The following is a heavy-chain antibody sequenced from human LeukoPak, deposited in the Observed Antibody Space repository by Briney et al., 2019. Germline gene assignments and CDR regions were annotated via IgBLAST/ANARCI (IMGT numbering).Heavy chain of an antibody. J-gene: IGHJ4*02. CDR3: ARAPPRGDSNSWYYFDY. D-gene: IGHD6-13*01. V-gene: IGHV1-3*02. Sequence: ASVTVSCKASGYTFTSYALHWVRQAPGPSLEWMGWSSAGNGNTKYSQEFQGRVTITRDTSASTAYMELSSLTSEDTAVYYCARAPPRGDSNSWYYFDYWGQGTLVTVSS. CDR1: GYTFTSYA. CDR2: SSAGNGNT.